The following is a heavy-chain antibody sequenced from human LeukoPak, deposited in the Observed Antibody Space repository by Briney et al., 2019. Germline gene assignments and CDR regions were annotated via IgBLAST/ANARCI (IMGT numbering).Heavy chain of an antibody. D-gene: IGHD3-16*01. CDR2: ISNSGSTI. Sequence: GGSLRLSCAASGFTFSDYYMSWIRQAPGKGLEWVSYISNSGSTIYYADSVKGRFTISRDNAKSSLYLQMNSLRAEDTAVYYCARVGDPYFFDYWGQGTLVTVSS. V-gene: IGHV3-11*01. CDR3: ARVGDPYFFDY. J-gene: IGHJ4*02. CDR1: GFTFSDYY.